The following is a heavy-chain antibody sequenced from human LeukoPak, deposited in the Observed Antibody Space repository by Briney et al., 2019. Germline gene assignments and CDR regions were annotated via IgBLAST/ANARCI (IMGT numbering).Heavy chain of an antibody. CDR3: ARLITGTTTAFDI. J-gene: IGHJ3*02. V-gene: IGHV4-4*07. CDR1: GGSISGYY. D-gene: IGHD1-7*01. Sequence: SETLSLTCSVSGGSISGYYWTWIRQPAVKGLEWIGRVYTSGSTHYNPSLKTRLTMSVDTSKNQFSLKLSSVTAADTAVYYCARLITGTTTAFDIWGQGTMVTVSS. CDR2: VYTSGST.